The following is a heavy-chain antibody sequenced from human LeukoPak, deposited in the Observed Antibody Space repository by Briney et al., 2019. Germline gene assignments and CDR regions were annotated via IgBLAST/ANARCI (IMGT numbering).Heavy chain of an antibody. CDR2: IKSKTDGGTT. CDR3: TTDLRWLSLDAFDI. J-gene: IGHJ3*02. D-gene: IGHD3-22*01. V-gene: IGHV3-15*01. CDR1: GFTFDDYG. Sequence: GGSLRLSCAASGFTFDDYGMSWVRQAPGKGLEWVGRIKSKTDGGTTDYAAPVKGRFTISRDDSKNTLYVQMNSLKTEDTAVYYCTTDLRWLSLDAFDIWGQGTMVTVSS.